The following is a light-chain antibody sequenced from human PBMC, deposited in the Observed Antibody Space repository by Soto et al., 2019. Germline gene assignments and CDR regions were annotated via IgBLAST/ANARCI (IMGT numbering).Light chain of an antibody. CDR3: GTWDTSLPAYV. CDR1: SSNIGSNY. CDR2: DNN. V-gene: IGLV1-51*01. Sequence: QSVLTQPPSVSAAPGQKATISCSGSSSNIGSNYVSWYQQLPGTAPKLLIYDNNKRPSGIPDRFSGSKSGTSATLDITGLQTGDEADYYCGTWDTSLPAYVFGSGTKVTVL. J-gene: IGLJ1*01.